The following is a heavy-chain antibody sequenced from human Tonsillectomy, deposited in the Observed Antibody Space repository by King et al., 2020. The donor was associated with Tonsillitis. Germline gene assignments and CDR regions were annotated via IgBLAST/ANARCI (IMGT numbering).Heavy chain of an antibody. CDR1: GYTFTGYY. J-gene: IGHJ3*02. V-gene: IGHV1-2*02. CDR3: SRTSDMVVVVAASLAAFDI. D-gene: IGHD2-15*01. CDR2: INPNSGAT. Sequence: GQLVQSGAEVKKPGASVKVSCKASGYTFTGYYIHWVRQAPGQGLEWMGWINPNSGATNYAQNFQGRVTMTRDTSISTAYMELSSLRSDDTAVYYCSRTSDMVVVVAASLAAFDIWGQGTKVTVSS.